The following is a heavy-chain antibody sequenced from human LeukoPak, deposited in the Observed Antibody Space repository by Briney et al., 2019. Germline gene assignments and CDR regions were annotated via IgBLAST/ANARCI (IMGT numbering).Heavy chain of an antibody. Sequence: SVKVSCKASGGTFSSYAISWVRQAPGQGLEWMGGIIPIFGTANYAQKFQGRVTITTDESTSTAYMELSSLRSEDTAVYYCARVDLGFWSINYYYYMDVWGKGTTVTVSS. CDR1: GGTFSSYA. CDR3: ARVDLGFWSINYYYYMDV. CDR2: IIPIFGTA. V-gene: IGHV1-69*05. J-gene: IGHJ6*03. D-gene: IGHD3-3*01.